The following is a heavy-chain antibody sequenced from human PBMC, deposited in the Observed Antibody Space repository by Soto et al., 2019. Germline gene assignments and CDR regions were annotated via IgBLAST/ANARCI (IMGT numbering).Heavy chain of an antibody. D-gene: IGHD3-16*01. Sequence: SETLSLTCTVSGGSISNSYWSWVRQPPGKGLEWIGYIYYNGDTNYNPSLNGRVTISVDSSKKQFSLRLTSLTAADTAVYYCVRDMQLWRLDSWGQGTLVTVSS. V-gene: IGHV4-59*01. CDR1: GGSISNSY. CDR3: VRDMQLWRLDS. CDR2: IYYNGDT. J-gene: IGHJ4*02.